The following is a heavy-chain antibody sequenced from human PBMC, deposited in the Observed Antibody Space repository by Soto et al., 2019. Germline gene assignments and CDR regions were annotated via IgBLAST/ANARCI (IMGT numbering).Heavy chain of an antibody. CDR1: GFTFSSYD. Sequence: GGSLRLSCAASGFTFSSYDMHWVRQATGKGLEWVSAIGTAGDTYYPGSVKGRFTISRENAKNSLYLQMNSLRAEDTAVYYCARGGFWSGYYYPDPHGMDVWGQGTTVTVSS. CDR3: ARGGFWSGYYYPDPHGMDV. J-gene: IGHJ6*02. V-gene: IGHV3-13*01. D-gene: IGHD3-3*01. CDR2: IGTAGDT.